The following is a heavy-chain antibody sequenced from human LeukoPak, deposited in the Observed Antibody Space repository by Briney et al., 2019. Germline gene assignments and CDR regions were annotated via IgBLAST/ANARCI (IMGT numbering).Heavy chain of an antibody. CDR3: AKDIYDFWSGYSGFDP. Sequence: GRPLRLSYAASGFTFSSYGMHWVRQAPGKGLEWVAVISYDGSNKYYADSVKGRFTISRDNSKNTLYLQMNSLRAEDTAVYYCAKDIYDFWSGYSGFDPWGQGTLVTVSS. D-gene: IGHD3-3*01. CDR1: GFTFSSYG. CDR2: ISYDGSNK. J-gene: IGHJ5*02. V-gene: IGHV3-30*18.